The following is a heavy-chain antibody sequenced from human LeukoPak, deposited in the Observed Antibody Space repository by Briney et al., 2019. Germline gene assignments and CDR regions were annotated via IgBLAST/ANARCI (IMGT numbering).Heavy chain of an antibody. CDR3: GRVFWGQLHVFDF. CDR2: IYYSGST. Sequence: PSETLSLTCTVSGASISSYYWSWIRQPPGKGLEWIGYIYYSGSTNYNPSLKSRVTISIDTSKNQFSLNLSSVTAADTAVYYCGRVFWGQLHVFDFWDQGTMVTVSS. J-gene: IGHJ3*01. D-gene: IGHD4/OR15-4a*01. V-gene: IGHV4-59*01. CDR1: GASISSYY.